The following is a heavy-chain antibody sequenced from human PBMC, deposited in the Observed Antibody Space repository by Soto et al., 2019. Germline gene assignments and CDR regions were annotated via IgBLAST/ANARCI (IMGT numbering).Heavy chain of an antibody. V-gene: IGHV1-2*04. Sequence: ASVKVSCKASGYTFPAYYIHWVRQAPGQGLEWLGRINPKSGGTSTAQKFQGWVTMTTDTSISTASMELTRLTSDDTAIYYCARGDSTDCSNGVCSFFYNHDMDVWGQGTTVTVSS. D-gene: IGHD2-8*01. CDR1: GYTFPAYY. CDR2: INPKSGGT. CDR3: ARGDSTDCSNGVCSFFYNHDMDV. J-gene: IGHJ6*02.